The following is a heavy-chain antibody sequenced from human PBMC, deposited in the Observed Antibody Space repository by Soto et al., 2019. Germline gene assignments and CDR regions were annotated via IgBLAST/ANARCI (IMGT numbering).Heavy chain of an antibody. CDR3: ATGRGWFDF. CDR2: FNPKDKTT. J-gene: IGHJ5*01. Sequence: QVHLVQSGAEVKTPGASVKVSCRPSGYSFSDYYLHWVRQAPGQGLEWMGVFNPKDKTTTYAQKLHGRVTMTTDASTSTVYMELTSLRSEDTAVYYCATGRGWFDFWGQGTLVTVSS. CDR1: GYSFSDYY. D-gene: IGHD3-10*01. V-gene: IGHV1-46*04.